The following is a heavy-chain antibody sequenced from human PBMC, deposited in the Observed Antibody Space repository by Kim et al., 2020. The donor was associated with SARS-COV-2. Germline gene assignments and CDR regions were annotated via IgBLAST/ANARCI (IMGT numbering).Heavy chain of an antibody. D-gene: IGHD2-2*01. Sequence: GRCTISRDNSKNTLYLQMNSLRAEDTAVYYCARVGYNCSSTSCYPYGMDVWGQGTTVTVSS. CDR3: ARVGYNCSSTSCYPYGMDV. V-gene: IGHV3-30*07. J-gene: IGHJ6*02.